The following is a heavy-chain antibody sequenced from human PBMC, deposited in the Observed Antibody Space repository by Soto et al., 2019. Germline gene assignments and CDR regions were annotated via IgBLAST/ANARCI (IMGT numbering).Heavy chain of an antibody. CDR3: AKDGGPGYCTSPGCSAKHFDY. CDR1: GFTFGHYA. D-gene: IGHD2-2*01. J-gene: IGHJ4*02. V-gene: IGHV3-30*18. Sequence: QVQLEESGGGVVQPGRSLRLSCAASGFTFGHYAMHWVRQAPGKGLEWLAIISYDGDNEYYAGSVRGRFTISRDNSKNTLYLQTNNLRHEDTAVYYCAKDGGPGYCTSPGCSAKHFDYWGQGTLVTVSS. CDR2: ISYDGDNE.